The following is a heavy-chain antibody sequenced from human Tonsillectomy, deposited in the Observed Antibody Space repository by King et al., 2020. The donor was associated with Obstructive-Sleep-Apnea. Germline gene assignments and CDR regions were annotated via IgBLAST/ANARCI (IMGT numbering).Heavy chain of an antibody. Sequence: QLQESGPGLVKPSETLSLTCTVSGGSISSYYWSWIRQPPGKGLEWIGYIYYSGSTNYSPSLKSRVTISVDTSKNQFSLQLSSVTAADTAVYYCARQVRGWLLAEDYWGQGTLVTVSS. D-gene: IGHD3-9*01. CDR3: ARQVRGWLLAEDY. CDR1: GGSISSYY. V-gene: IGHV4-59*08. CDR2: IYYSGST. J-gene: IGHJ4*02.